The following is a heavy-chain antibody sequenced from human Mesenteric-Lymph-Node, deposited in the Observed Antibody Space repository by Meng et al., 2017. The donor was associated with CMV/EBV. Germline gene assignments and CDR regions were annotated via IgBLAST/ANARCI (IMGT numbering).Heavy chain of an antibody. V-gene: IGHV3-74*01. CDR1: GFTFSSYE. Sequence: GESLKISCAASGFTFSSYEMNWVRQAPGKGLVWVSRINNDGSSTNYADSVKGRFTVSRDNAKNTLYLQVNSLRPEDTAVYYCATETFYGFRSGYVPFDYWGQGTLVTVSS. D-gene: IGHD3-3*01. CDR2: INNDGSST. CDR3: ATETFYGFRSGYVPFDY. J-gene: IGHJ4*02.